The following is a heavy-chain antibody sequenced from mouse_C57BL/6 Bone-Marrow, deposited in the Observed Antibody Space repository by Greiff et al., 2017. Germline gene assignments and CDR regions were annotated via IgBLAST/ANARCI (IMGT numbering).Heavy chain of an antibody. Sequence: VQLQQSGPGLVKPSQSLSLTCSVTGYSITSGYYWHWIRQFPGNKLEWMGYISYDGSNNYNTSLKHRISITRDPSKNPFFLKLNSVTTEDTATYYCARDVTGICLDYWCQGTTLTVSS. V-gene: IGHV3-6*01. J-gene: IGHJ2*01. D-gene: IGHD4-1*01. CDR3: ARDVTGICLDY. CDR1: GYSITSGYY. CDR2: ISYDGSN.